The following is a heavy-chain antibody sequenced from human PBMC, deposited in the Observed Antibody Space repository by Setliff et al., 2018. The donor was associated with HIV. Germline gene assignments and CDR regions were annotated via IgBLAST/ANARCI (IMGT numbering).Heavy chain of an antibody. V-gene: IGHV3-30*02. CDR3: ARWSGSYYDY. D-gene: IGHD1-26*01. J-gene: IGHJ4*02. Sequence: GGSLRLSCAASGFTFSSYGMHWVRQAPGKGLEWVAFIRYDGSNKYYVDSVKGRFTISRDNSKNTLYLQMNSLRAEDTAVYFCARWSGSYYDYWGQGTLVTVSS. CDR2: IRYDGSNK. CDR1: GFTFSSYG.